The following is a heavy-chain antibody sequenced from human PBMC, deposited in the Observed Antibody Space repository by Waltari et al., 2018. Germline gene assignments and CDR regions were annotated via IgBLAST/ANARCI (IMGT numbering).Heavy chain of an antibody. CDR3: ARAVWYCSSTSCYTRLLYYFDY. V-gene: IGHV4-34*01. Sequence: WGAGLLKPSETLSLTCAVYGGSFSGYYWSWIRQPPGKGLEWIGEINHSGSTNYNPSLKSRVTISVDTSKNQFSLKLSSVTAADTAVYYCARAVWYCSSTSCYTRLLYYFDYWGQGTLVTVSS. J-gene: IGHJ4*02. D-gene: IGHD2-2*02. CDR2: INHSGST. CDR1: GGSFSGYY.